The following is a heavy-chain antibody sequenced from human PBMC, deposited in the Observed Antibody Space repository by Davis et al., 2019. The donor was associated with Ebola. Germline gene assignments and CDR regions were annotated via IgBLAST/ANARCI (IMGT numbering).Heavy chain of an antibody. CDR3: ARWGRLSYYGMDV. CDR1: GYSFTSYW. D-gene: IGHD3-16*01. CDR2: IYPGDSDT. V-gene: IGHV5-51*01. J-gene: IGHJ6*02. Sequence: QVSCKGSGYSFTSYWIGWVRQMPGKGLEWMGIIYPGDSDTRYSPSFQGQVTISADKSISTAYLQWSSLKASDTAMYYCARWGRLSYYGMDVWGQGTTVTVSS.